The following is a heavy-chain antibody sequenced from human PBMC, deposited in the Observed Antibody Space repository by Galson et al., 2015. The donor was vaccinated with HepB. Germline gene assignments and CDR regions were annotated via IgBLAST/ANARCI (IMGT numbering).Heavy chain of an antibody. J-gene: IGHJ4*02. Sequence: LRLSCAASGFTFSGSAIHWVRQASGKGLEWVGRIKSKASSHATAYTASLKGRFTISRDDSKNTAYLHMNSLKTEDTAVYYCARLGDLSGYSSLWGQGTLVTVSS. CDR2: IKSKASSHAT. CDR1: GFTFSGSA. V-gene: IGHV3-73*01. CDR3: ARLGDLSGYSSL. D-gene: IGHD6-19*01.